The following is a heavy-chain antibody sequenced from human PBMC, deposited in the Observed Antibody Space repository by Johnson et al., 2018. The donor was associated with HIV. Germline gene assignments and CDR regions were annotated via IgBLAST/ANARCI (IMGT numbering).Heavy chain of an antibody. CDR2: IRYDGSNK. V-gene: IGHV3-30*02. CDR3: AGRGDAFDI. CDR1: GFTFSSYG. D-gene: IGHD2-15*01. Sequence: QVQLVESGGGVVQPGGSLRLSCAASGFTFSSYGMHWVRQAPGKGLEWVAFIRYDGSNKYYADPVKGRFTISRDNSKNTLYLQTNSLKTEDTAVYFCAGRGDAFDIWGQGTMLTVSS. J-gene: IGHJ3*02.